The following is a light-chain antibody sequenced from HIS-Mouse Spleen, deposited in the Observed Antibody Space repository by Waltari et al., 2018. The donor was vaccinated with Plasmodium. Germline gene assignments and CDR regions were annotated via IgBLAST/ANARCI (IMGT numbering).Light chain of an antibody. CDR1: SSDVGAYNY. J-gene: IGLJ2*01. Sequence: QSALTQPRPVSGSPGQSVTISRTGTSSDVGAYNYVPWYQQHPGKAPKLMIYDVSKRPSGVPDRFSGSKSGNTASLTISGLQAEDEADYYCCSYAGSYVVFGGGTKLTVL. V-gene: IGLV2-11*01. CDR2: DVS. CDR3: CSYAGSYVV.